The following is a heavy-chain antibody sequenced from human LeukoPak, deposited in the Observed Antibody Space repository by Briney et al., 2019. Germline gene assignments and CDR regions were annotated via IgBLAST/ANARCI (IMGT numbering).Heavy chain of an antibody. Sequence: SETLSLTCTVSGGSISSYYWSWIRQPAGKGLEWIGRIYTSGSTNYNPSLKSRVTMSVDTSKNQFSLKLSSVTAADTAVYYCAIRLLWFGELLKWGQGTLVTVSS. CDR2: IYTSGST. D-gene: IGHD3-10*01. V-gene: IGHV4-4*07. CDR1: GGSISSYY. J-gene: IGHJ4*02. CDR3: AIRLLWFGELLK.